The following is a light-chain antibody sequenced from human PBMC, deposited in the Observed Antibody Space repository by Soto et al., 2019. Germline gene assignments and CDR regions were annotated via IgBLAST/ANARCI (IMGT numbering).Light chain of an antibody. V-gene: IGKV3-11*01. J-gene: IGKJ1*01. CDR1: QSVSSY. CDR3: QQRCNWLWT. Sequence: EIVLTQSPATLSLSPGERATLSCRASQSVSSYLAWYQQKPGQAPRLLIYDASNRATGIPARFSGSGSGTDFTLTISSLEPEDFAVYYCQQRCNWLWTFGQGTKVEIK. CDR2: DAS.